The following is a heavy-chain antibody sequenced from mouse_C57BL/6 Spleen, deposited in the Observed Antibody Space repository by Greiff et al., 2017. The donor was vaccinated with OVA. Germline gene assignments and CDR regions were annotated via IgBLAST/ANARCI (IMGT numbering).Heavy chain of an antibody. Sequence: VKLQQPGAELVMPGASVKLSCKASGYTFTSYWMHWVKQRPGQGLEWIGEIDPSDSYTNYNQKFKGKSTLTVDKSSSTAYMQLSSLTSEDSAVYYCARREGLRRGFDYWGQGTTLTVSS. CDR3: ARREGLRRGFDY. D-gene: IGHD2-4*01. CDR2: IDPSDSYT. J-gene: IGHJ2*01. CDR1: GYTFTSYW. V-gene: IGHV1-69*01.